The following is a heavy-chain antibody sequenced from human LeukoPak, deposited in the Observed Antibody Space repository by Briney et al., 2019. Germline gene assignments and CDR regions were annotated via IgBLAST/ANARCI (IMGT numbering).Heavy chain of an antibody. J-gene: IGHJ4*02. CDR1: GFTFDDYG. CDR2: INRNGGST. V-gene: IGHV3-20*04. Sequence: SGGSLRLSCAASGFTFDDYGMSWVRQAPGKGLEWVSGINRNGGSTGYADSVKGRFTISRDNAKNSLYPQMNSLRAEDTALYYCARDPIFGVVTTFDYWGQGTLVTVSS. D-gene: IGHD3-3*01. CDR3: ARDPIFGVVTTFDY.